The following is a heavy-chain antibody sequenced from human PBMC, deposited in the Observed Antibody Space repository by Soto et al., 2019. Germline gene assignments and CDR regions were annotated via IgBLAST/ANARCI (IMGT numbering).Heavy chain of an antibody. CDR1: GFTFINYG. J-gene: IGHJ4*02. D-gene: IGHD2-2*01. Sequence: QVQLVESGGGVVQPGSSLRLSCAASGFTFINYGMNWVRQAPGKGLEWVAIISYDGSNKYYADSVKGRFTISRDNSKNTLYLQMNSLRAEDTAVYYCAKDQRDEIVLVPAAMDYWGQGTLVTVSS. CDR2: ISYDGSNK. V-gene: IGHV3-30*18. CDR3: AKDQRDEIVLVPAAMDY.